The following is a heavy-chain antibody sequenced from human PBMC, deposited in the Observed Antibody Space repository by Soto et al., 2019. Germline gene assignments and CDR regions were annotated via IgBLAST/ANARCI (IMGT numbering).Heavy chain of an antibody. V-gene: IGHV4-39*01. CDR3: AALEGNQLPIDY. CDR1: GGSISSSSYY. CDR2: IYYSGST. Sequence: SETLSLTCTVSGGSISSSSYYWGWIRQPPGKGLEWIGSIYYSGSTYYNPSLKSRVTISVDTSKNQFSLKLSSVTAADTAVYYCAALEGNQLPIDYWGQGTLVTVSS. J-gene: IGHJ4*02. D-gene: IGHD2-2*01.